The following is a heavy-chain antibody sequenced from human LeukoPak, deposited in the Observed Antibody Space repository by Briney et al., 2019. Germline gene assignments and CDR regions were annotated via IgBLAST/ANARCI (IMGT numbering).Heavy chain of an antibody. CDR2: INPSGGST. D-gene: IGHD3-22*01. CDR3: ARGHYYSDITFPLHY. Sequence: ASVKVSCKASGYTFTSYYMHWVRQAPGQGLEWMGIINPSGGSTSYAQKFQGRVTMTRDMSTSTVYMELSRLTSDDTAVYFCARGHYYSDITFPLHYWGQGTLVTVSS. CDR1: GYTFTSYY. J-gene: IGHJ4*02. V-gene: IGHV1-46*01.